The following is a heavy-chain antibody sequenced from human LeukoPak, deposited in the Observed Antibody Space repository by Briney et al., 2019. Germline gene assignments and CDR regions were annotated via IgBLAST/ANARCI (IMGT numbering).Heavy chain of an antibody. CDR2: ISGSGDNT. J-gene: IGHJ4*02. CDR3: ARDPYYYDSSGYPSAFDI. CDR1: GFTFTTNA. D-gene: IGHD3-22*01. Sequence: PGGSLRFSCAASGFTFTTNAMSWVRQAPGKGLEWVSAISGSGDNTYYADSVKGRFTISRDNSKNTLYLQMNSLRAEDTAVYYCARDPYYYDSSGYPSAFDIWGQGTLVTVSS. V-gene: IGHV3-23*01.